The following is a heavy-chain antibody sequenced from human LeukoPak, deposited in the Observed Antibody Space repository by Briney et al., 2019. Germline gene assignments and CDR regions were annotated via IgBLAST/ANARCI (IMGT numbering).Heavy chain of an antibody. CDR1: GGSISSYY. CDR3: AGDYYGSGSRD. Sequence: SETLSLTCTVSGGSISSYYWSWIRQPPGKGLEWTGYIYYSGSTNYNPSLKSRVTISVDTSKNQFSLKLSSVTAADTAVYYCAGDYYGSGSRDWGQGTLVTVSS. J-gene: IGHJ4*02. V-gene: IGHV4-59*01. D-gene: IGHD3-10*01. CDR2: IYYSGST.